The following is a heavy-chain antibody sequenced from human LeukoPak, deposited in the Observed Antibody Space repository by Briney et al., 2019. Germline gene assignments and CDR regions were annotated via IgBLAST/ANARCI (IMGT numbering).Heavy chain of an antibody. Sequence: PGGSLRLSCTVSGFTFSRYWMSWVRQAPGKGLEWVANIKEDESEKYYVDSVKGRFTISRDNTKNSLYLQMNSLGAEDTAVYYCARSHRGLWFGELRYQPHNWFDPWGQGTLVTVSS. CDR2: IKEDESEK. CDR3: ARSHRGLWFGELRYQPHNWFDP. CDR1: GFTFSRYW. D-gene: IGHD3-10*01. V-gene: IGHV3-7*03. J-gene: IGHJ5*02.